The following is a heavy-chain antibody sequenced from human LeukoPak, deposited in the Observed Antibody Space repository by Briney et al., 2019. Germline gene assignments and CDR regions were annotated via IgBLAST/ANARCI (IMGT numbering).Heavy chain of an antibody. D-gene: IGHD3-10*01. V-gene: IGHV4-59*01. CDR1: GGSISSYY. CDR3: ARDYYGSGDFDY. CDR2: IYNSGST. Sequence: SETLSLTCTVSGGSISSYYWSWIRQPPGKGPEWIGYIYNSGSTNYNPSLKSRVTISVDTSKNQFSLKLSSVTAADTAVYYCARDYYGSGDFDYWGQGTLVTVSS. J-gene: IGHJ4*02.